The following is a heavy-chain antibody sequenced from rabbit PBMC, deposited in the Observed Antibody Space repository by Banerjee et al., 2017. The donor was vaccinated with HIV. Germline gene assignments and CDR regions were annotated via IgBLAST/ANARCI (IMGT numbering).Heavy chain of an antibody. CDR3: ARDVSGAGYGYAFNL. Sequence: QSLEESGGGLVKPGASLTLTCTVSGFSFSSGYDMCWVRQAPGKGLEWIGCIYAGSSGSTYYASWAKGRFTVSKTSSTTVTLQMTSLTAADSATYFCARDVSGAGYGYAFNLWGQGTLVTVS. V-gene: IGHV1S40*01. CDR2: IYAGSSGST. J-gene: IGHJ4*01. CDR1: GFSFSSGYD. D-gene: IGHD6-1*01.